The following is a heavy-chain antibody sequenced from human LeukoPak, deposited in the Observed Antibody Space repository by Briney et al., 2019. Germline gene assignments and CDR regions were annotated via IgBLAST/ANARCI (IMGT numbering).Heavy chain of an antibody. Sequence: PGGSLRLSCAASGFIVSSKYMSWVRQAPGKGLEWVSIIYSAGSIYYADSVKGRFTISRDNSKNALYLQMNSLRAEDTAVYYCARHYSSRWLFDYWGQGTLVTVSS. V-gene: IGHV3-53*01. J-gene: IGHJ4*02. CDR1: GFIVSSKY. CDR3: ARHYSSRWLFDY. CDR2: IYSAGSI. D-gene: IGHD6-13*01.